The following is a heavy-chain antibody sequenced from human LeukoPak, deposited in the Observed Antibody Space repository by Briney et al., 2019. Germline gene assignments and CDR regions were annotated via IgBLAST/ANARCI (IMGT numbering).Heavy chain of an antibody. CDR1: GFTFSSYG. D-gene: IGHD6-19*01. Sequence: GGPLRLSCAASGFTFSSYGMHWVRQAPGKGLEWVAVIWYDGSNENYADSVKGRFTISRDNSKNTLYLQMNSLRAEDTAVFYCTRASAVAGPYYGMDVWGQGTTVTVSS. V-gene: IGHV3-33*01. CDR2: IWYDGSNE. CDR3: TRASAVAGPYYGMDV. J-gene: IGHJ6*02.